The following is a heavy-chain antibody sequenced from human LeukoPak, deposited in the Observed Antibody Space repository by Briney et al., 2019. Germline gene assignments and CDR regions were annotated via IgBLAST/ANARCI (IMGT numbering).Heavy chain of an antibody. D-gene: IGHD2-21*01. CDR2: INQDGSEK. CDR1: GFTFKTYW. Sequence: GGSLRLSYGASGFTFKTYWMSGVRRAPGKGLEWVANINQDGSEKYYVDSVKGRFTISRDNANNSLYLQMNSLRAEDTAVYYCARDPRGPANVCSCGQGTLVTVSS. V-gene: IGHV3-7*04. J-gene: IGHJ5*02. CDR3: ARDPRGPANVCS.